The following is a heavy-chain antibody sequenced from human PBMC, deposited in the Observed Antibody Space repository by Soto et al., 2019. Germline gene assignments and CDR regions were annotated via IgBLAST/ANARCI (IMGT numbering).Heavy chain of an antibody. Sequence: NPSETLSLTCTVSGGSISSGDYYWSWIRQPPGKGLEWIGYIYYSGSTYYNPSLKSRVTISVDTSKNQFSLKLSSVTAADTAVYYCARGGGYCSSTSCYREDWFDPWGQGTLVTVSS. J-gene: IGHJ5*02. CDR3: ARGGGYCSSTSCYREDWFDP. CDR1: GGSISSGDYY. D-gene: IGHD2-2*02. CDR2: IYYSGST. V-gene: IGHV4-30-4*01.